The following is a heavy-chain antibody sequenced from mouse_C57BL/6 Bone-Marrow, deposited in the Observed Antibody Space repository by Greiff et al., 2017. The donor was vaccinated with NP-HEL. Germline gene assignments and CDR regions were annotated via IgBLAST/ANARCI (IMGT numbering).Heavy chain of an antibody. CDR2: ISYDGSN. V-gene: IGHV3-6*01. D-gene: IGHD2-3*01. Sequence: ESGPGLVKPSQSLSLTCSVTGYSITSGYYWNWIRQFPGNKLEWMGYISYDGSNNYNPSLKNRISITRDTSKNQFFLKLNSVTTEDTATYYCARDGYYVFDYWGQGTTLTVSS. J-gene: IGHJ2*01. CDR3: ARDGYYVFDY. CDR1: GYSITSGYY.